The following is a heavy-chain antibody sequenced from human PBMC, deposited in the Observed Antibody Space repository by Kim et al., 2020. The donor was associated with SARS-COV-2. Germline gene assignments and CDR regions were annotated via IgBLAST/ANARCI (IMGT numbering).Heavy chain of an antibody. V-gene: IGHV1-69*01. J-gene: IGHJ6*02. Sequence: QKFQGRVTITADESASTAYMELSSLRSEDTAVYYCARDKDYVYYYYGMDVWGQGTTVTVSS. CDR3: ARDKDYVYYYYGMDV. D-gene: IGHD3-16*01.